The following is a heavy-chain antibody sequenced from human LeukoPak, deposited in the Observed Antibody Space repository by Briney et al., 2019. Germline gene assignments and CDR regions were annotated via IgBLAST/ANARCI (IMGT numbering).Heavy chain of an antibody. V-gene: IGHV4-59*01. CDR1: GGSISSYY. Sequence: PSETLSLTCTVSGGSISSYYWSWIRQPPGKGLEWIGYIYYSGSTNYNPSLKSRVTISVDTSKNQFSLKLSSVTAADTAVYYCARDALRYFDWSHPWGYYYYGMDVWGQGTTVTVSS. CDR2: IYYSGST. J-gene: IGHJ6*02. CDR3: ARDALRYFDWSHPWGYYYYGMDV. D-gene: IGHD3-9*01.